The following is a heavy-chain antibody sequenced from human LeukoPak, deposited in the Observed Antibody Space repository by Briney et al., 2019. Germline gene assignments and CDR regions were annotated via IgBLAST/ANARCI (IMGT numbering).Heavy chain of an antibody. CDR3: ARRRRFGSGNNSAFDP. D-gene: IGHD3-10*01. V-gene: IGHV4-34*01. J-gene: IGHJ5*02. Sequence: SETLSLTCAVYGGSFSGYYWSWIRQPPGKGLEWIGEINHSGSTNYNPSLKSRVTISVDTSKNQFSLKLSSVTAADTAVYYCARRRRFGSGNNSAFDPWGQGTLVTVSS. CDR2: INHSGST. CDR1: GGSFSGYY.